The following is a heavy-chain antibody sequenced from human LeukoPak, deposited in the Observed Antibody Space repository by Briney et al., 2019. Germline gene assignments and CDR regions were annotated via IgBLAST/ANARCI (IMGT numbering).Heavy chain of an antibody. Sequence: SETLSLTCTVSGCTISSSSYYWGWIGQPPGKGLEWIGNSDYSGSTYYNPSLNSRATISVDTSNNQFFLKLSSVAPAATAEYYCARSESGVVVSSGQGTLGTVSS. CDR2: SDYSGST. CDR3: ARSESGVVVS. J-gene: IGHJ5*02. D-gene: IGHD2-21*01. CDR1: GCTISSSSYY. V-gene: IGHV4-39*01.